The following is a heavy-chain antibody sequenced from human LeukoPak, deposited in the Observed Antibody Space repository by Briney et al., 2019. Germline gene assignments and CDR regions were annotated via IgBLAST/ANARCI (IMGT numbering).Heavy chain of an antibody. D-gene: IGHD2-2*01. CDR1: GYTFSNFG. J-gene: IGHJ4*02. Sequence: ALVKVSCTASGYTFSNFGISWVRQAPGQGLEWMGWISGNNDNPNYGQKFQGRLTVTTDSSTNTAYMELRNLRSDDTAVYYCARDGTSTDDYWGQGGLVTVSS. CDR3: ARDGTSTDDY. V-gene: IGHV1-18*01. CDR2: ISGNNDNP.